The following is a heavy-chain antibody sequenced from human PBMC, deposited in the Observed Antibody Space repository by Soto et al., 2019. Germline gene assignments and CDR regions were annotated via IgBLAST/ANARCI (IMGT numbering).Heavy chain of an antibody. CDR1: GFTFSSYG. Sequence: QVQLVESGGGVVQPGRSLRLSCAASGFTFSSYGMHWVRQAPGKGLEWVAVISYDGSNKYYADSVKGRFTISRDNSKNTLYLQMNSLRAEDTAVYYCTRDSYDGTYYYGMDVWGQGTTVTVSS. J-gene: IGHJ6*02. D-gene: IGHD3-16*01. V-gene: IGHV3-30*03. CDR2: ISYDGSNK. CDR3: TRDSYDGTYYYGMDV.